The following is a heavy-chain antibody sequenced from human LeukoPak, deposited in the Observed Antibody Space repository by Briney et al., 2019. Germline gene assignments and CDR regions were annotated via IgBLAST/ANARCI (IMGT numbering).Heavy chain of an antibody. Sequence: SSETLSLTCTVSGGSISSSYWSWIRQPPGKGLEWIAYIYDSGSANYNPSLKSRVTISVDTSKNQFSLKLSSVTAADTAVYYCARLNIKNWNDVLGWFDPWGQGTLVTVSS. D-gene: IGHD1-1*01. CDR1: GGSISSSY. J-gene: IGHJ5*02. CDR3: ARLNIKNWNDVLGWFDP. V-gene: IGHV4-59*08. CDR2: IYDSGSA.